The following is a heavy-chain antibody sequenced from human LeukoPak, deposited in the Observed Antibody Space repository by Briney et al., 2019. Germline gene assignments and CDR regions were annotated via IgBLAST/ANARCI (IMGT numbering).Heavy chain of an antibody. CDR2: ISGSGGST. J-gene: IGHJ3*02. D-gene: IGHD3-3*01. CDR3: AKDIKFLEWPEVGAFDI. CDR1: GFIFSNAW. V-gene: IGHV3-23*01. Sequence: PGGSLRLSCTASGFIFSNAWMSWVRQAPGKGLEWVSAISGSGGSTYYADSVKGRFTISRDNSKNTLYLQMNSLRAEDTAVYYCAKDIKFLEWPEVGAFDIWGQGTMVTVSS.